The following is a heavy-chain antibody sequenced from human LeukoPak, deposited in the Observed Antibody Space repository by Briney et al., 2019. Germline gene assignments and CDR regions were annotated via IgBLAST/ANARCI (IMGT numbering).Heavy chain of an antibody. J-gene: IGHJ4*02. V-gene: IGHV4-4*02. D-gene: IGHD2-2*01. CDR2: IYHSGTT. Sequence: PSETLSLTCTVSGESIRSSNWWSWARQPPGKGLEWIGEIYHSGTTNYNPSLKSRVTISFATSTNQFFLDLSPVTAADTAVYYCSNKVYCSTTSCHPAGYWGLGSLVTVSS. CDR1: GESIRSSNW. CDR3: SNKVYCSTTSCHPAGY.